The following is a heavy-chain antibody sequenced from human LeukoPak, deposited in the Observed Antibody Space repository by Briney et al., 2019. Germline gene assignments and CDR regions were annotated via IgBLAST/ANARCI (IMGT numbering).Heavy chain of an antibody. CDR3: ARDAQWELRAFDV. D-gene: IGHD4-23*01. J-gene: IGHJ3*01. CDR1: GYTLTELS. CDR2: FDPEDGET. V-gene: IGHV1-24*01. Sequence: GASVKVSCKVSGYTLTELSMHWVRQAPGKGLEWMGGFDPEDGETIYAQKFQGRVTMTEDTSTDTAYMEITSLTSDDTAVYYCARDAQWELRAFDVWGRGTMVIVSS.